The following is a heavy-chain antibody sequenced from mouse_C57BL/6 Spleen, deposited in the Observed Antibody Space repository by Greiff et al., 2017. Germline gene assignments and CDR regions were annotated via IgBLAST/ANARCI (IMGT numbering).Heavy chain of an antibody. CDR3: TRCDVHYEDY. D-gene: IGHD1-1*01. CDR1: GYTFTDYE. Sequence: VQLVESGAELVRPGASVTLSCKASGYTFTDYEMHWVKQTPVHGLEWIGAIDPETGGTAYNQKFKGKAILTADKSSSTAYMELRSLTSEDSAVXYCTRCDVHYEDYWGQGTTLTVSS. V-gene: IGHV1-15*01. CDR2: IDPETGGT. J-gene: IGHJ2*01.